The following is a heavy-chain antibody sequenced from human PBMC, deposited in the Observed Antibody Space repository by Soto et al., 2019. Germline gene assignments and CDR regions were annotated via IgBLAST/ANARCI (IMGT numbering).Heavy chain of an antibody. Sequence: GGSPRLSCAASGFTVSSNYMSWVRQAPGKGLEWVSVIYSGGSTYYADSVKGRFTISRDNSKNTLYLQMNSLRAEDTAVYYCARSQPYGDYDDWGQGTLVTVSS. V-gene: IGHV3-66*01. CDR2: IYSGGST. D-gene: IGHD4-17*01. CDR3: ARSQPYGDYDD. CDR1: GFTVSSNY. J-gene: IGHJ4*02.